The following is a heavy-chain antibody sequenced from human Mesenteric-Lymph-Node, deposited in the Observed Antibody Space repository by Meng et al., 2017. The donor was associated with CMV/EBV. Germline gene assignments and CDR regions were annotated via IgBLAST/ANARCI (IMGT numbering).Heavy chain of an antibody. V-gene: IGHV5-51*01. CDR1: GYTFTSYW. Sequence: GESLKISCKGSGYTFTSYWIGWVRQMPGKGLEWMGIIYPGDSDTRYSPSFQGQVTISADKSISTAYLQWSSLKASDTAIYYCARRGAVGGSGADAFDIWGQGTMVTVSS. CDR2: IYPGDSDT. CDR3: ARRGAVGGSGADAFDI. D-gene: IGHD6-19*01. J-gene: IGHJ3*02.